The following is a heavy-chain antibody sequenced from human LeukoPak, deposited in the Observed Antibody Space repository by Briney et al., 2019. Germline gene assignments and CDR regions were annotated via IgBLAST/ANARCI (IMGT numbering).Heavy chain of an antibody. J-gene: IGHJ3*02. Sequence: PSETLSLTCTVSGGSISSGDYYWSWIRQPPGKGLEWIGYIYYSGSTYYNPSLKSRVTISVDTSKNQFSLELSSVTAADTAVYYCARDRGSGSYHDAFDIWGQGTMVTVSS. V-gene: IGHV4-30-4*01. CDR3: ARDRGSGSYHDAFDI. CDR2: IYYSGST. D-gene: IGHD3-10*01. CDR1: GGSISSGDYY.